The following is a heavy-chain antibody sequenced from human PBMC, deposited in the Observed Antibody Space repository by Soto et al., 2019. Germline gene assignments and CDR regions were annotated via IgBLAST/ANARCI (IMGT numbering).Heavy chain of an antibody. J-gene: IGHJ6*02. D-gene: IGHD6-13*01. CDR1: GYSFTSYW. Sequence: PGESLKISCKGSGYSFTSYWISWVRQMPGKGLEWMGRIDPSDSYTNYSPSFQGHVTISADKSISTAYLQWSSLKASDTAMYYCARRIIADPYYYYGMDVWGQWTTVTVSS. CDR2: IDPSDSYT. CDR3: ARRIIADPYYYYGMDV. V-gene: IGHV5-10-1*01.